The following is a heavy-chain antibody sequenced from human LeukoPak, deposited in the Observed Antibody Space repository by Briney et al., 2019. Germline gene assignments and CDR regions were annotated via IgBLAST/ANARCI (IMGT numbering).Heavy chain of an antibody. CDR1: GGSFSGYY. J-gene: IGHJ4*02. CDR2: INHSGST. D-gene: IGHD3-10*01. V-gene: IGHV4-34*01. Sequence: PSETLSLTCAVYGGSFSGYYWSWIRQPPGKGLEWIGEINHSGSTNYNPSLKSRVTISVDTSKNQFSLKLSSVTAADTAVYYCARHRRRITMVRGVFDYWGQGTLVTVSS. CDR3: ARHRRRITMVRGVFDY.